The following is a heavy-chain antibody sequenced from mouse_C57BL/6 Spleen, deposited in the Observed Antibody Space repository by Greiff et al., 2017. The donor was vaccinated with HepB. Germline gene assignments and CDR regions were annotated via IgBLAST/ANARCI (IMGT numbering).Heavy chain of an antibody. D-gene: IGHD2-3*01. CDR1: GYTFTSYG. Sequence: VQLQQSGAELARPGASVKLSCKASGYTFTSYGISWVKQRPGQGLEWIGEIYPRSGNTYYNEKFKGKATLTADKSSSTAYMELRSLTSEDSAVYFCARSDDGYAMDYWGQGTSVTVSS. CDR2: IYPRSGNT. V-gene: IGHV1-81*01. J-gene: IGHJ4*01. CDR3: ARSDDGYAMDY.